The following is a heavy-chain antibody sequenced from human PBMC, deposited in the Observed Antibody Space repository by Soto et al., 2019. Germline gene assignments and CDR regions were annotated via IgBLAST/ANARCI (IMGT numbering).Heavy chain of an antibody. D-gene: IGHD6-6*01. J-gene: IGHJ5*02. CDR1: GYTFTSYG. V-gene: IGHV1-18*01. CDR3: ARELWQLVPRIRFDP. CDR2: ISAYNGNT. Sequence: QVQLVQSGAEVKKPGASVKVTCKASGYTFTSYGISWVRQAPGQGLEWMGWISAYNGNTNYAQKLQGRVTMTTDTSTSTAYMELRSLRSDDTAVYYCARELWQLVPRIRFDPWGQGTLVTVSS.